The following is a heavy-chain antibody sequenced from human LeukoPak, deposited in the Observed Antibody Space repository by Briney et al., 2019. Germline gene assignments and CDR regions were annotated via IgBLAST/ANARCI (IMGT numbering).Heavy chain of an antibody. V-gene: IGHV3-11*01. CDR1: GFTFSDYH. Sequence: GESLRLSCAASGFTFSDYHMTWIRQAPGKGLEWVSYISASGSTIYYTDSVKGRFTVSRDNAKNSLYLQMNSLRAEDTAVYYCARDLSGGTGWYFAYWGQGTLVTVSS. CDR2: ISASGSTI. J-gene: IGHJ4*02. D-gene: IGHD6-19*01. CDR3: ARDLSGGTGWYFAY.